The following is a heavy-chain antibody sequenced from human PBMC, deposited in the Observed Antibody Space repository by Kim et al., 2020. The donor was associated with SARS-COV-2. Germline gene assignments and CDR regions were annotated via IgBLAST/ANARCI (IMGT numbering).Heavy chain of an antibody. CDR2: TYYRSKWYN. J-gene: IGHJ4*02. CDR1: GDSVSSNSAA. D-gene: IGHD6-13*01. CDR3: ARDFMYSSSGHNCYFDY. Sequence: SQTLSLTCAISGDSVSSNSAAWNWIRQSPSRGLEWLGRTYYRSKWYNDYAVSVKSRITINPDTSKNQFSLQLNSVTPEDTAVYYCARDFMYSSSGHNCYFDYWGQGTLVTVSS. V-gene: IGHV6-1*01.